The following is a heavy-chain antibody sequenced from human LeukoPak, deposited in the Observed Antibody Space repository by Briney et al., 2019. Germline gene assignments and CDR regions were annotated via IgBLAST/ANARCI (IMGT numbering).Heavy chain of an antibody. V-gene: IGHV1-46*01. Sequence: GASVKVSCKASGYTFTSYYMHWVRQAPGQGGEWMGVINPSGGSTSYAQKFQGRVTMTRDTSTSTVYMELSSLRSEDTAVYYCARGVGVVVPAASALDPWGQGTLVTVSS. CDR2: INPSGGST. CDR3: ARGVGVVVPAASALDP. D-gene: IGHD2-2*01. CDR1: GYTFTSYY. J-gene: IGHJ5*02.